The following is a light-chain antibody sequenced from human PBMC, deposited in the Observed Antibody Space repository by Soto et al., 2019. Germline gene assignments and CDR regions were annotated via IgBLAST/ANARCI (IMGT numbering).Light chain of an antibody. J-gene: IGKJ1*01. CDR1: QTIKSY. V-gene: IGKV1-39*01. CDR3: QQNYGAPRT. Sequence: DTQMTQSPSSLSASVGDRVIITCRASQTIKSYLHWYQQKPGKAPKVLISTASNLESGVPSRFSGGGSGTDFTLTISSLQHEDFETYYCQQNYGAPRTLGQGTKVDIK. CDR2: TAS.